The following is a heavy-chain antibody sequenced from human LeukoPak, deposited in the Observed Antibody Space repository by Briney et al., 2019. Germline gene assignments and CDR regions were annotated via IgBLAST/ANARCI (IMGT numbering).Heavy chain of an antibody. V-gene: IGHV3-23*01. CDR1: GLTFSRYA. D-gene: IGHD3-22*01. CDR2: ISDSGGRT. CDR3: AKRGVVIRVILVGFHKEAYYFDS. J-gene: IGHJ4*02. Sequence: GGSLRLSCAASGLTFSRYAMSWVRQAPGKGLEWVAGISDSGGRTNYADSVKGRFTISRDNPKNTLYLQMNSLRAEDTAVYFCAKRGVVIRVILVGFHKEAYYFDSWGQGALVTVPS.